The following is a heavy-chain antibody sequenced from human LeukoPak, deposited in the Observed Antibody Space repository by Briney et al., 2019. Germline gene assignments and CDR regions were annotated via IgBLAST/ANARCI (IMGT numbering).Heavy chain of an antibody. D-gene: IGHD3-10*01. CDR1: GFTFDDYG. CDR3: ARRRVTFVRGVDITSYYFDY. J-gene: IGHJ4*02. V-gene: IGHV3-20*04. CDR2: INWNGGST. Sequence: GGSLRLSCAASGFTFDDYGMSWVRQAPGKGLEWVSGINWNGGSTGYANSVKGRFTISRDNAKNSLYLQMNSLRAEDTALYYCARRRVTFVRGVDITSYYFDYWGQGTLATVSS.